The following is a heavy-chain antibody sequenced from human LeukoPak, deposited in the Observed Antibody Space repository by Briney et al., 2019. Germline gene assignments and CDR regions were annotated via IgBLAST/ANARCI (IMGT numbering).Heavy chain of an antibody. CDR1: GYTFTGYC. Sequence: ASVKVSCKASGYTFTGYCIHWVRQAPGQGLEWMGWINPNSGGTNYAQKFQGRVTMTRDTSISTAYMELSSLRSEDTAVYYCASSGYPKDYWGQGTLVTVSS. D-gene: IGHD3-3*01. CDR2: INPNSGGT. J-gene: IGHJ4*02. V-gene: IGHV1-2*02. CDR3: ASSGYPKDY.